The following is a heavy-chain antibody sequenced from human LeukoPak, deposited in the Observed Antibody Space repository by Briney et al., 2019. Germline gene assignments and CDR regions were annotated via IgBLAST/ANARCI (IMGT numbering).Heavy chain of an antibody. J-gene: IGHJ4*02. CDR2: ISGSGGST. V-gene: IGHV3-23*01. Sequence: GGSLRLSCAASGFTFSTYAMGWVRQAPGKGLEWVSAISGSGGSTYYASSVKGRFTISRDNSKNTLYLQMNSLRADDTAVYYCAKADVLRYFDWLLSLLHSGYWGQGTLVTVSS. CDR1: GFTFSTYA. D-gene: IGHD3-9*01. CDR3: AKADVLRYFDWLLSLLHSGY.